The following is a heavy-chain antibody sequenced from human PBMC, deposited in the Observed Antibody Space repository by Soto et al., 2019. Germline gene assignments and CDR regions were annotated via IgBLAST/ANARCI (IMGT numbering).Heavy chain of an antibody. Sequence: SETLSLTCTVSGGSVSSSSYSWGWIRQSPGKGLEWIGTIYSSENTYYNPSLLSRVTISVDTSKNQFSLKLSSVTAADTAVYYCARHTPAISISDHWGQGTLVTVSS. CDR3: ARHTPAISISDH. J-gene: IGHJ4*02. V-gene: IGHV4-39*01. CDR2: IYSSENT. CDR1: GGSVSSSSYS. D-gene: IGHD2-15*01.